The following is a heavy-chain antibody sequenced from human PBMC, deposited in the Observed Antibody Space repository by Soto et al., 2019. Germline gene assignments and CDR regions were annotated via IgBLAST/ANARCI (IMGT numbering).Heavy chain of an antibody. Sequence: SVKVSCKAAGGTFSSYAISWVRQAPGQGLEWMGGIIPIFGTANYAQKFQGRVTITADESTSTAYMELSSLRAEDTAVYYCAKDLNIVVVPAATAYGMDVWGQGTTVTVSS. D-gene: IGHD2-2*01. CDR1: GGTFSSYA. V-gene: IGHV1-69*13. CDR2: IIPIFGTA. CDR3: AKDLNIVVVPAATAYGMDV. J-gene: IGHJ6*02.